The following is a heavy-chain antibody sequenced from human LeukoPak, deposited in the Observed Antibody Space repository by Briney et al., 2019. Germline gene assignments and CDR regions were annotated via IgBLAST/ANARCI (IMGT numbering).Heavy chain of an antibody. CDR3: ARVLRYCSGGNCYSGGLGYKDV. CDR1: GFTFSDYN. Sequence: RSGGSLRLSCAASGFTFSDYNMRWIRQAPGKGLEWVSSISRSGSTKYYADSVKGRFTISRDNAKNSLFLQMNSLRAEDTAVYYCARVLRYCSGGNCYSGGLGYKDVWGKGTTVTISS. V-gene: IGHV3-11*01. D-gene: IGHD2-15*01. J-gene: IGHJ6*03. CDR2: ISRSGSTK.